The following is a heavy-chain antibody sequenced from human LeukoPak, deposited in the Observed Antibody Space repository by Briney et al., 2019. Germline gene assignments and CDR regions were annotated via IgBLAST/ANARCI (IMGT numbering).Heavy chain of an antibody. Sequence: SETLSLTCTVSGESISGFYWNWIRQPPGKGLEWLGYIYYSGSTNYNPSLKSRVSISIDTSKNQFSLKLSSVTAADTAVYYCARHGDIVVVPAAKGSWFDPWGQGTLVTVSS. J-gene: IGHJ5*02. V-gene: IGHV4-59*08. D-gene: IGHD2-2*01. CDR3: ARHGDIVVVPAAKGSWFDP. CDR1: GESISGFY. CDR2: IYYSGST.